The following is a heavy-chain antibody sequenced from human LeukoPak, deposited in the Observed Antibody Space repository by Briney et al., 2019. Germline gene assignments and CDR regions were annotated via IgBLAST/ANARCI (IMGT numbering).Heavy chain of an antibody. CDR3: ARVLSNGSYRPFDY. Sequence: PSETLSLTCTVSGXSISSYYWSWIRQPPGKGLEWIGYIYYSGSTDYSPSLKSRVTISVDTSKNQFSLKLSSVTAADTAVYYCARVLSNGSYRPFDYWGQGTLVTVSS. V-gene: IGHV4-59*01. J-gene: IGHJ4*02. D-gene: IGHD1-26*01. CDR2: IYYSGST. CDR1: GXSISSYY.